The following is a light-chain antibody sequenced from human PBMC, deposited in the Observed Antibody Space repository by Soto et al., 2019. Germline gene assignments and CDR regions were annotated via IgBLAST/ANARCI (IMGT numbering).Light chain of an antibody. CDR3: QQRSNWPLWT. V-gene: IGKV3-11*01. CDR2: DAS. J-gene: IGKJ1*01. Sequence: EIVLTQSPATLSLSPGERATLSCRASQSVFRSLAWYQQKPGQAPRLLIYDASTRATGIPARFRGSGSGSDFILTISSLEPEDFAVYYCQQRSNWPLWTFGQGTKEDIK. CDR1: QSVFRS.